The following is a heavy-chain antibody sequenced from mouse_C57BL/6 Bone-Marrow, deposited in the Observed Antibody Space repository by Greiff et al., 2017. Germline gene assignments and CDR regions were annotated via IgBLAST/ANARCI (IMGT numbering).Heavy chain of an antibody. J-gene: IGHJ1*03. Sequence: QVQLQQSGAELVRPGASVTLSCKASGYTFTDYEMHWVKQTPVHGLEWIGAIDPETGGTAYNQKFKGKATLTADKSSSTAYMELRSLTSEDSAIYYCTGNGGSTMIATRWYFDVWGTGTTVTVSS. D-gene: IGHD2-4*01. CDR1: GYTFTDYE. V-gene: IGHV1-15*01. CDR3: TGNGGSTMIATRWYFDV. CDR2: IDPETGGT.